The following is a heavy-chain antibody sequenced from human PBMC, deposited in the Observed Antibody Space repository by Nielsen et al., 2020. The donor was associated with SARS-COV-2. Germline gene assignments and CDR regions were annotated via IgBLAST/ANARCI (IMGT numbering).Heavy chain of an antibody. D-gene: IGHD6-19*01. J-gene: IGHJ6*02. CDR1: GFPLSTSGMC. CDR2: IDWDDDK. CDR3: ARDRGIAVAATWGVEGKYYYYGMDV. V-gene: IGHV2-70*01. Sequence: SGPTLVKPTQTLTLTCTFSGFPLSTSGMCVSWIRQPPGKALEWLALIDWDDDKYYSTSLKTRLTISKDTSKNQVVLTMTNMDPVDTATYYCARDRGIAVAATWGVEGKYYYYGMDVWGQGTTVTVSS.